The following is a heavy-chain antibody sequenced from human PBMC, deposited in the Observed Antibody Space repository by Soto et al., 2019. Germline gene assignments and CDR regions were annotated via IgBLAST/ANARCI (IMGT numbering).Heavy chain of an antibody. J-gene: IGHJ6*02. Sequence: QVQLVQSGAEVKKPGSSVKVSCKASGGTFSSYAISWVRQAPGQGLEWMGGIIPILATANYAQKFQGRVTNTADETTSTAYMELSSLRSEHTGEYYCAREWVGADRAYYYGMDVWGQGTTVTVSS. CDR3: AREWVGADRAYYYGMDV. V-gene: IGHV1-69*01. CDR2: IIPILATA. CDR1: GGTFSSYA. D-gene: IGHD6-6*01.